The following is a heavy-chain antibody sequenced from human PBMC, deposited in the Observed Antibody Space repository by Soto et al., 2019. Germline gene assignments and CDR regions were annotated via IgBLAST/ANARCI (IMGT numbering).Heavy chain of an antibody. J-gene: IGHJ4*02. V-gene: IGHV3-23*01. CDR3: AKASFYGSMRSYFDY. D-gene: IGHD4-17*01. Sequence: HPGGSLRLSCAASGFTFSSYAMSWVRQAPGKGLEWVSAISGSGGSTYYADSVKGRFTISRDNSKNTLYLQMNSLRAEDTAVYYCAKASFYGSMRSYFDYWGQGTLVTVSS. CDR2: ISGSGGST. CDR1: GFTFSSYA.